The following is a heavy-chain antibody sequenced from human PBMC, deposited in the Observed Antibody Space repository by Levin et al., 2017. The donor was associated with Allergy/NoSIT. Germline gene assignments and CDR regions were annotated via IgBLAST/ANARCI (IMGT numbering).Heavy chain of an antibody. CDR1: GFTFSSYG. J-gene: IGHJ5*02. Sequence: GGSLRLSCAASGFTFSSYGMHWVRQAPGKGLEWVAVIWYDGSNKYYADSVKGRFTISRDNSKNTLYLQMNSLRAEDTAVYYCAREGYDYIWGSYRPNWFDPWGQGTLVTVSS. CDR2: IWYDGSNK. V-gene: IGHV3-33*01. CDR3: AREGYDYIWGSYRPNWFDP. D-gene: IGHD3-16*02.